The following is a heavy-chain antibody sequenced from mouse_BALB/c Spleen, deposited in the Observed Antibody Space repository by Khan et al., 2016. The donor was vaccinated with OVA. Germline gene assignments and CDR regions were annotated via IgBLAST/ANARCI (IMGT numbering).Heavy chain of an antibody. Sequence: EVELVESGGDSVKPGGSLKLSCAASGFTFSSYSMSWVRQTPDKRLEWVATMSSGGDYTYYPDSVKGRFTISRDNAKNTLYLQMSSLRSEDTAMYYGASHLTGSCAYWGQGTLVTVSA. J-gene: IGHJ3*01. V-gene: IGHV5-6*01. CDR2: MSSGGDYT. CDR3: ASHLTGSCAY. CDR1: GFTFSSYS. D-gene: IGHD4-1*01.